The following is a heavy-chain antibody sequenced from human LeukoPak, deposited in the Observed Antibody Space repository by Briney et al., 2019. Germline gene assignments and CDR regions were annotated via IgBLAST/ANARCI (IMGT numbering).Heavy chain of an antibody. CDR3: ARAVRGYSYGVHPPLFDY. J-gene: IGHJ4*02. CDR2: ISSSGSTI. Sequence: GGSLRLSCAASGFTFSDYYMSWIRQAPGKGLEWVSYISSSGSTIYYADSVKGRFTISRDNAKNSLYLQVNSLRAEDTAVYYCARAVRGYSYGVHPPLFDYWGQGTLVTVSS. D-gene: IGHD5-18*01. V-gene: IGHV3-11*01. CDR1: GFTFSDYY.